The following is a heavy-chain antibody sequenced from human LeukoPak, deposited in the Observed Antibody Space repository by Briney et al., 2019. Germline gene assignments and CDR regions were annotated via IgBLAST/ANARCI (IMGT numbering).Heavy chain of an antibody. V-gene: IGHV4-4*02. CDR2: IYHSGTT. Sequence: PSGTLSLTCAVSGESISSSNWWSWVRQPPGKGLEWIGEIYHSGTTNYNPSLKSRVTISIDTSRNQFSLKLTSVTAADTAVYYCAREGQYYYDSSGYYPYFDYWGQGTLVTVSS. CDR1: GESISSSNW. D-gene: IGHD3-22*01. J-gene: IGHJ4*02. CDR3: AREGQYYYDSSGYYPYFDY.